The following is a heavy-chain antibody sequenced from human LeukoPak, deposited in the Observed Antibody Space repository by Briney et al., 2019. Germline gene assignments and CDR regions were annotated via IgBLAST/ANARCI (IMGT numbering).Heavy chain of an antibody. CDR3: ARDQSRDIRVDFDY. D-gene: IGHD2-15*01. V-gene: IGHV1-3*01. CDR2: IDGGNGDT. J-gene: IGHJ4*02. CDR1: GYTFDKYA. Sequence: ASVKVSCKTSGYTFDKYAIHWVRQAPGQRFEWMGWIDGGNGDTRFSQKFQDRVSFTRDTFATTVYMEVTSLRSEDTAVYYCARDQSRDIRVDFDYWGQGPLVTVSS.